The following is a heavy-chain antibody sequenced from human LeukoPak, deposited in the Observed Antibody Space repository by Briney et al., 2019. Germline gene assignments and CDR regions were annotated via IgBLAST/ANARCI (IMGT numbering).Heavy chain of an antibody. CDR1: GGSISSYY. Sequence: TSETLSLTCTVSGGSISSYYWNWIRQPPGKGLEWIGYISYSGGTKYNPSLKSRVIISVDTSKNQFSLKLSSGTAADTAVYYCSRGYCSGGSCYRGSNWFDPWGQGTLVTVSS. CDR2: ISYSGGT. V-gene: IGHV4-59*01. D-gene: IGHD2-15*01. J-gene: IGHJ5*02. CDR3: SRGYCSGGSCYRGSNWFDP.